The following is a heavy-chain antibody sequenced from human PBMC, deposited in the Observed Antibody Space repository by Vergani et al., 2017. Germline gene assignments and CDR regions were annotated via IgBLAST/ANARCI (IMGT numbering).Heavy chain of an antibody. J-gene: IGHJ6*02. D-gene: IGHD6-6*01. Sequence: QLVQSGPEVKKPGTSVKVSCKASGFTFTSSAMHWVRQAPGQGLEWMGIINPSGGSTSYAQKFQGRVTMTRDTSTSTVYMELSSLRSEDTAVYYCARGGSSSGGHYYYYGMDVWGQGTTVTVSS. CDR1: GFTFTSSA. CDR3: ARGGSSSGGHYYYYGMDV. V-gene: IGHV1-46*03. CDR2: INPSGGST.